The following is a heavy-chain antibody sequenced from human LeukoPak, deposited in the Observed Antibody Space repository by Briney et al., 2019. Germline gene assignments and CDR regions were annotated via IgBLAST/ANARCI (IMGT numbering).Heavy chain of an antibody. CDR3: ARDPRYCSGGSCYFGYFDY. V-gene: IGHV3-7*01. CDR2: IKQDGSEK. D-gene: IGHD2-15*01. J-gene: IGHJ4*02. Sequence: GGSLRLSCAASGFTFSSYWMSWVRQAPGKGREWVANIKQDGSEKYYVDSVKGRFTISRDNAKNSLYLQMNSLRAGDTAVYYCARDPRYCSGGSCYFGYFDYWGQGTLVTVSS. CDR1: GFTFSSYW.